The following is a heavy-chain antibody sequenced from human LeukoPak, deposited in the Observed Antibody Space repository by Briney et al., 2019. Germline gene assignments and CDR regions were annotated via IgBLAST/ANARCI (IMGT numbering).Heavy chain of an antibody. CDR2: IYYSGST. J-gene: IGHJ4*02. V-gene: IGHV4-59*01. CDR3: AREGKLTGYFGGLGFNY. CDR1: GGSINNNY. D-gene: IGHD6-19*01. Sequence: SGTLSLTCTVSGGSINNNYWSWIRQPPGKGLEWIGYIYYSGSTNYNPSLKSRVTVSVDTSKNQFSLNLTSVTAADTAVYFCAREGKLTGYFGGLGFNYWGPGILVTVPS.